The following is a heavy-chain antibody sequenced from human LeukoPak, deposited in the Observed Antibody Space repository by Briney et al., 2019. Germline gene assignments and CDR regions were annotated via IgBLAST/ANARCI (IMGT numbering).Heavy chain of an antibody. CDR3: AKPQGSGLYYYYYYYMDV. CDR1: GFTFSSYG. J-gene: IGHJ6*03. CDR2: IRYDGSNK. Sequence: GGSLRLSCAASGFTFSSYGMHWVRQAPGKGLEWVAFIRYDGSNKYYADSVKGRFTISRDNSKNILYLQMNSLRAEDTAVYYRAKPQGSGLYYYYYYYMDVWGKGTTVTVSS. V-gene: IGHV3-30*02. D-gene: IGHD3-22*01.